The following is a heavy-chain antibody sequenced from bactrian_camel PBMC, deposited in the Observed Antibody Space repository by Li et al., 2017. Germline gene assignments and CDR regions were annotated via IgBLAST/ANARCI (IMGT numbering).Heavy chain of an antibody. CDR2: LNGGGGGST. Sequence: DVQLVESGGGLVQPGGSLRLSCAASGFTFSMHHMSWVRQAPGKGLEWVSRLNGGGGGSTYYADFVKGRSTISRDNAKNTLFLQLNSLKTEDTAMYYCAKMGQYGLGLRVAAAHWGQGTQVTVS. CDR1: GFTFSMHH. J-gene: IGHJ4*01. D-gene: IGHD5*01. V-gene: IGHV3S40*01. CDR3: AKMGQYGLGLRVAAAH.